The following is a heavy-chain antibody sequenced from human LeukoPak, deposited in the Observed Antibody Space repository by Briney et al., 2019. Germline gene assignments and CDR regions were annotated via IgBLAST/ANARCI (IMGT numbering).Heavy chain of an antibody. CDR2: IKQDGSEK. CDR1: GFTFSNYW. V-gene: IGHV3-7*01. CDR3: ARGPLPYFDY. J-gene: IGHJ4*02. Sequence: GGSLRLSCAASGFTFSNYWMGWVRQAPGKGLEWVASIKQDGSEKYYVDSVKGRFTISRDNAKNSLYLQMNSLRAEDTAVYYCARGPLPYFDYWGQGTLVTVSS.